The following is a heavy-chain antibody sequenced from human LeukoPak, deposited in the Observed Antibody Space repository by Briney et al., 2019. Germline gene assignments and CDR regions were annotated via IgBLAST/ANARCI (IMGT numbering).Heavy chain of an antibody. D-gene: IGHD2-15*01. CDR2: IIPIFGTA. V-gene: IGHV1-69*13. Sequence: ASVKVSCKASGYTFTSYGISWVRQAPGQGLEWMGGIIPIFGTANYAQKFQGRVTITADESTSTAYMELSSLRSEDTAVYYCARGARGGWLDYWGQGTLVTVSS. CDR1: GYTFTSYG. CDR3: ARGARGGWLDY. J-gene: IGHJ4*02.